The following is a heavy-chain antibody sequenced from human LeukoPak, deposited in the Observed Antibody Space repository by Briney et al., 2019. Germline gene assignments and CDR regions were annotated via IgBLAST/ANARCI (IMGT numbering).Heavy chain of an antibody. D-gene: IGHD2-21*01. Sequence: VASVKVSCKASGYTLTSYGISWVRQAPGQGLEWMGWISAYNGNTNYAQKLQGRVTMTTDTSTSTAYMELRSLRSGDTAVYYCARVEGVVVIAIPFDYWGQGTLVTVSS. J-gene: IGHJ4*02. V-gene: IGHV1-18*01. CDR3: ARVEGVVVIAIPFDY. CDR2: ISAYNGNT. CDR1: GYTLTSYG.